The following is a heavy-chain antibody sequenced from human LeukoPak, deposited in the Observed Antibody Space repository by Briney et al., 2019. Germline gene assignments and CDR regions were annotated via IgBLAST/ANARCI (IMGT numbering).Heavy chain of an antibody. CDR1: GFTFSSYG. V-gene: IGHV3-30*18. CDR3: AKDTPFDY. J-gene: IGHJ4*02. Sequence: GGSLRLSCAASGFTFSSYGMHWVRQAPGKGLEWVAVISYDGSNKYYADSVKGRFTISRDNSKNTLYLQMNSLRAEDTAVYYCAKDTPFDYWGQGTLVTVSS. CDR2: ISYDGSNK.